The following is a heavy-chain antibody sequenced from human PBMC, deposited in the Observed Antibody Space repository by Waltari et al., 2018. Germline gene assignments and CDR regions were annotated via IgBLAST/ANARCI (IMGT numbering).Heavy chain of an antibody. Sequence: QVQLQESGPGLVKPSGTLSLTCAVSGGSIRSSTWWSWVRQPPGKGLEWIGEIYHSGSTNYNPSLKSLVTISVDKSKNQFSLKLSSVTAADTAVYYCATLGRTYGDYAFDYWGQGTLVTVSS. CDR1: GGSIRSSTW. D-gene: IGHD4-17*01. CDR3: ATLGRTYGDYAFDY. J-gene: IGHJ4*02. V-gene: IGHV4-4*02. CDR2: IYHSGST.